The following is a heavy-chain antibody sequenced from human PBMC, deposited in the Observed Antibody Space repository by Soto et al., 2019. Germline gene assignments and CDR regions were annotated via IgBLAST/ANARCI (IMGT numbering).Heavy chain of an antibody. Sequence: PSETLSLTCTVSGGSFSPNYWAWIRQPPGKGLEWIGYIYYAGTTSYNPSLKSRVTISVDTSKNQFSLKLSSVTAADTAMYYCARHGERTIRSLNWCDPWGQGTLVTVS. J-gene: IGHJ5*02. CDR1: GGSFSPNY. D-gene: IGHD4-17*01. V-gene: IGHV4-59*08. CDR2: IYYAGTT. CDR3: ARHGERTIRSLNWCDP.